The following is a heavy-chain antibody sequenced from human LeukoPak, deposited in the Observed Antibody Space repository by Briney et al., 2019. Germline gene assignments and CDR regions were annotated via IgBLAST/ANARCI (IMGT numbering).Heavy chain of an antibody. D-gene: IGHD1-14*01. V-gene: IGHV3-23*01. Sequence: GGSLRLSCAASGFTFSSYAMSWVRQAPGKGLEWVSAISGSGGSTYYADSVKGRFTISRDNSKNTLYLQMNSLRAEDTAVYYCARAGSAVPNYYYYYGMDVWGQGTTVTVSS. CDR1: GFTFSSYA. CDR3: ARAGSAVPNYYYYYGMDV. J-gene: IGHJ6*02. CDR2: ISGSGGST.